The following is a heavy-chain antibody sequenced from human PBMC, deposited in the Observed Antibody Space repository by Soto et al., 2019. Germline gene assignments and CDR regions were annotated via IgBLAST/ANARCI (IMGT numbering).Heavy chain of an antibody. D-gene: IGHD4-17*01. V-gene: IGHV4-34*02. J-gene: IGHJ4*02. CDR1: GGSFSGYY. Sequence: QVQLQQWGAGLLKPSETLSLTCGVYGGSFSGYYWSWIRQPPGKGLEWVGEINLSGGTNHNPVIKSRVNMSVDTSKNQFSLKLSSVTAADTAIYYCARGRRSTGVGYWGQGTLVTVSS. CDR2: INLSGGT. CDR3: ARGRRSTGVGY.